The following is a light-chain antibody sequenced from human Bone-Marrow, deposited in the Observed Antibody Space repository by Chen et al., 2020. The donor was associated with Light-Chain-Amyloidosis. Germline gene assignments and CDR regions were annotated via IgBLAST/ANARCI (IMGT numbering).Light chain of an antibody. CDR1: DFTTKY. CDR3: QSANSSGTYEVI. V-gene: IGLV3-25*03. CDR2: RDT. J-gene: IGLJ2*01. Sequence: SYELTQHPPVSVSPGQTPRPTCSGHDFTTKYAYWYHQKPGQAPVLVIHRDTERPSGISARFSGSSTGTTATLTISGVQAEYKDDYHCQSANSSGTYEVIFGGGTKLTVL.